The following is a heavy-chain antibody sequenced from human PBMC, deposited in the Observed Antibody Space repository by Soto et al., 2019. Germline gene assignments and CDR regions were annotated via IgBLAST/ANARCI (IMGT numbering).Heavy chain of an antibody. Sequence: GGSLRLSCAASGFTFDDYAMHWVRQAPGKGLEWVSGISWNSGSIGYADSVKGRFTISRDNAKNSLYLQMNSLRAEDTALYYCASLVVAATAFDIWGQGTMVTVSS. CDR2: ISWNSGSI. CDR3: ASLVVAATAFDI. V-gene: IGHV3-9*01. J-gene: IGHJ3*02. CDR1: GFTFDDYA. D-gene: IGHD2-15*01.